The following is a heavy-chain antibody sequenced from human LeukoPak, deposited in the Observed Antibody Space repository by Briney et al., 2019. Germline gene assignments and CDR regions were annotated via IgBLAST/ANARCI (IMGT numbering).Heavy chain of an antibody. CDR2: IYYTGST. D-gene: IGHD3-22*01. CDR1: GGSISSFF. J-gene: IGHJ4*02. Sequence: SETLSLTCTVSGGSISSFFWSWIRQPPGKGLEWIGYIYYTGSTNYNASLKSRVTISVDTSKNQFSLKLSSVTAADTAVYYCARQGSGYSFDYWGQGTLVTVSS. CDR3: ARQGSGYSFDY. V-gene: IGHV4-59*08.